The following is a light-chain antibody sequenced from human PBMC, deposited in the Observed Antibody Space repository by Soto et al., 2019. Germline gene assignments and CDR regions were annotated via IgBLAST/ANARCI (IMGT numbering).Light chain of an antibody. J-gene: IGKJ5*01. CDR3: QQYGSSPIT. CDR1: QSVSSSY. Sequence: EIVLTQSPGTLSLSPGERATLSCRAIQSVSSSYLAWYQQKHGQAPRLLIYGASSRATGIPDRFSGSGSGTDFTLTISRLEPEVFAVYYCQQYGSSPITFGQATRLEIK. CDR2: GAS. V-gene: IGKV3-20*01.